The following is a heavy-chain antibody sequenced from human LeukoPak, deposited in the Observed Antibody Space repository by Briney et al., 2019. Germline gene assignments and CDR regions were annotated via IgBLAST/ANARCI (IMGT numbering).Heavy chain of an antibody. J-gene: IGHJ3*02. D-gene: IGHD6-19*01. Sequence: GGSLRLSCAASGFTFSSYEMNWVRQAPGKGLEWLSFISISGSTIYYADSVKGRFTISRDNAKNSLYLQMNSLRAEDTAVYYCARTVAGLPLDAFDIWGQGTMVTVSS. V-gene: IGHV3-48*03. CDR3: ARTVAGLPLDAFDI. CDR2: ISISGSTI. CDR1: GFTFSSYE.